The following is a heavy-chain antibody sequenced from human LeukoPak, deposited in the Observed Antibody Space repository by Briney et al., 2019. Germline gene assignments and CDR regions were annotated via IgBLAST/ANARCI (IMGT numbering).Heavy chain of an antibody. Sequence: SETLSLTCTVSGGSISSYYWSWIRQPPGKGLEWIGYIYYSGSTNYNPSLESRVTISVDTSKNQFSLKLSSVTAADTAVYYCASFGSYYNYFDYWGQGTLVTVSS. CDR1: GGSISSYY. J-gene: IGHJ4*02. CDR2: IYYSGST. D-gene: IGHD1-26*01. CDR3: ASFGSYYNYFDY. V-gene: IGHV4-59*01.